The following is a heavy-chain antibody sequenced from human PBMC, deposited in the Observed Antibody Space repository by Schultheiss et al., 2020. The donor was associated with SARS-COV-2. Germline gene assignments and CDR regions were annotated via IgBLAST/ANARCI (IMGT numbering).Heavy chain of an antibody. CDR1: GFTFSSYW. J-gene: IGHJ5*02. Sequence: GGSLRLSCTASGFTFSSYWMTWVRQAPGKGLEWVANIKQDGSGKYYVDYVKGRFTISRDNAKNLLYLQMDSLRAEDTALYYCARVNHRGGNWFDPWGQGTLVTVSS. D-gene: IGHD3-10*01. CDR3: ARVNHRGGNWFDP. CDR2: IKQDGSGK. V-gene: IGHV3-7*01.